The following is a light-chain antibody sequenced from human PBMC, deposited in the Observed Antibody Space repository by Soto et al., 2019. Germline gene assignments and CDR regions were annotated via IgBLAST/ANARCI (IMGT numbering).Light chain of an antibody. Sequence: DIVMTQSRLSLPVTPGEPASISCSSSDSLLHSNGYNYVDWYQQKPGKAPYLLISDVSSLERGVPSRFSGGGAGTEFTLTISSMQPDDFATFYCQQYNGYSRTFGQGTKVDIK. CDR1: DSLLHSNGYNY. V-gene: IGKV2-28*01. CDR3: QQYNGYSRT. J-gene: IGKJ1*01. CDR2: DVS.